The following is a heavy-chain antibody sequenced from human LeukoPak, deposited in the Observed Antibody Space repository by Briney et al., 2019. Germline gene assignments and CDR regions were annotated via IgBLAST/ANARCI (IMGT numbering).Heavy chain of an antibody. D-gene: IGHD3-22*01. CDR1: VYTFTGYY. CDR3: ARDTGYYYDSSGYDY. CDR2: INPNSGGT. V-gene: IGHV1-2*02. Sequence: ASVKVSCKSSVYTFTGYYMHWLRQAPGQGLEWMGWINPNSGGTNYAQKFQGRVTMTRDTSISTAYMELSRLRSDDTAVYYCARDTGYYYDSSGYDYWGQGTLVTVSS. J-gene: IGHJ4*02.